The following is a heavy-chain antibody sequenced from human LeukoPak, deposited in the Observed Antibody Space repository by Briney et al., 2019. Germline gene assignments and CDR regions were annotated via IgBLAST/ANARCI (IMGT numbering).Heavy chain of an antibody. CDR1: GYTFTSYG. CDR2: ISAYNGNT. CDR3: AREGDDYGDFMNWFDP. J-gene: IGHJ5*02. V-gene: IGHV1-18*01. D-gene: IGHD4-17*01. Sequence: ASVKVSCKASGYTFTSYGISWVRQAPGQGLEWMGWISAYNGNTNYAQKLQGRATMTTDTSTSTAYMELRSLRSDDTAVYYCAREGDDYGDFMNWFDPWGQGTLVTVSS.